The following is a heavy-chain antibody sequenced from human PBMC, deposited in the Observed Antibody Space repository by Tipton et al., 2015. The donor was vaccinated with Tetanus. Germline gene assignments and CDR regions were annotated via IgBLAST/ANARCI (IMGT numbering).Heavy chain of an antibody. CDR2: LYDNGRT. V-gene: IGHV4-61*08. J-gene: IGHJ4*02. Sequence: TLSLTCTVSGGSMSSSGYYWDWIRQPPGKGLEWIGYLYDNGRTKYNPSLNSRVTISVDTPKKQLSLKLTSVTAADTAVYYCARDPWLDYWGQGTLVTVSS. CDR3: ARDPWLDY. CDR1: GGSMSSSGYY.